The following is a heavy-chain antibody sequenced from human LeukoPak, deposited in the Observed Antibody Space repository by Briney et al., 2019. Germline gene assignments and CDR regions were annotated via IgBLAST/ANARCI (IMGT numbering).Heavy chain of an antibody. V-gene: IGHV3-23*01. CDR3: AKDTYGSGSYYNPGY. J-gene: IGHJ4*02. D-gene: IGHD3-10*01. CDR2: ISGSGGST. Sequence: GGSLRLSCAASGFTFSSYGMSWVRQAPGKGLEWVSAISGSGGSTYYADSVKGRFTISRDNSKNTLYLQMNSLRVEDTAVYYCAKDTYGSGSYYNPGYWGQGTLVTVSS. CDR1: GFTFSSYG.